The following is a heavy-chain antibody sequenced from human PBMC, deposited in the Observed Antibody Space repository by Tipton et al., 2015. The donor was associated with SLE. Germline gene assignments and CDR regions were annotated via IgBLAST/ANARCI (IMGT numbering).Heavy chain of an antibody. CDR3: AKVRSSSPPLDY. V-gene: IGHV3-9*01. CDR1: GFTFDDYA. J-gene: IGHJ4*02. D-gene: IGHD6-13*01. Sequence: SLRLSCAASGFTFDDYAMHWVRQAPGKGLEWVSGISWKSGSIGYADSVKGRFTISRDNAKNSLYLQMNSLRAEDTALYYCAKVRSSSPPLDYWGQGTLVTVSS. CDR2: ISWKSGSI.